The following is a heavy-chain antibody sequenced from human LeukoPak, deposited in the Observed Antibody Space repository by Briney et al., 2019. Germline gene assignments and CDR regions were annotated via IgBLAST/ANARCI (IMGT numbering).Heavy chain of an antibody. CDR2: FDPEDGET. J-gene: IGHJ5*02. CDR3: ATDPGAVRYFDWSKWFVP. Sequence: ASVKVSCKVSGYTLTELSMHWVRQAPGKGLEWMGGFDPEDGETIYAQKFQGRVTMTEDTSTDTAYMELSSLRSDDTAVYYCATDPGAVRYFDWSKWFVPWGQGTLVTVSS. D-gene: IGHD3-9*01. CDR1: GYTLTELS. V-gene: IGHV1-24*01.